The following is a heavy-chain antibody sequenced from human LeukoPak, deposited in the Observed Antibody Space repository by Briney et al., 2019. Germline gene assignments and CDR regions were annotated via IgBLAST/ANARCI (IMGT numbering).Heavy chain of an antibody. CDR1: GYTFTSYG. CDR3: AREHGTAMVSN. J-gene: IGHJ4*02. V-gene: IGHV1-46*01. CDR2: INPSGGST. Sequence: ASVKVSCKTSGYTFTSYGINWVRQAPGQGLEWMGIINPSGGSTSYAQKFQGRVTMTRDTSTSTVYMELSSLRSEDTAVYYCAREHGTAMVSNWGQGTLVTVSS. D-gene: IGHD5-18*01.